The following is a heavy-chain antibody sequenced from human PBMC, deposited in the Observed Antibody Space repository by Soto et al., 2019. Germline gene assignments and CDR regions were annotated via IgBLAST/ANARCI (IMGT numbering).Heavy chain of an antibody. Sequence: EVQLVESGGGLIPPGGSLRLSCAASGFLVNSAYMTWVRQAPGKGLEWLSMINSDGSTLYAESVKGRFTISKGNSKNRLDLQMNSLRAEDTAMYYCARSGYSFAWGYWGQGTLVTVTS. CDR2: INSDGST. J-gene: IGHJ4*02. D-gene: IGHD5-18*01. V-gene: IGHV3-53*01. CDR3: ARSGYSFAWGY. CDR1: GFLVNSAY.